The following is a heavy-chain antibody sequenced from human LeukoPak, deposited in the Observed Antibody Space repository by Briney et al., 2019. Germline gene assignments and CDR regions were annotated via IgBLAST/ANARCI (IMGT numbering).Heavy chain of an antibody. J-gene: IGHJ3*02. Sequence: GEPLKVSCKGSGYSFTSYWVGWVRQMPGKGLEWMGIIYPGDSDARYSPSFQGQVTISADKSISTAYLQWSSLKASDTAMYYCARHLAVAGDDAFDIWGQGTMVTVSS. V-gene: IGHV5-51*01. CDR3: ARHLAVAGDDAFDI. CDR1: GYSFTSYW. CDR2: IYPGDSDA. D-gene: IGHD6-19*01.